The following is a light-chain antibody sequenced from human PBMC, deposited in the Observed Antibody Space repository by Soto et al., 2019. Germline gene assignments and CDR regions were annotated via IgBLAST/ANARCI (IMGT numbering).Light chain of an antibody. J-gene: IGKJ1*01. CDR3: QQYNSYSPWT. V-gene: IGKV1-5*01. CDR2: DAS. CDR1: QSISNW. Sequence: DIQMTQSRSTLSASIVDRVTITCRARQSISNWLGGLQQKPGKAPKVRILDASNLGSGVPSRFSGSGSGTDFTLTISSLQPGDFGNYYCQQYNSYSPWTFGQGTKVDI.